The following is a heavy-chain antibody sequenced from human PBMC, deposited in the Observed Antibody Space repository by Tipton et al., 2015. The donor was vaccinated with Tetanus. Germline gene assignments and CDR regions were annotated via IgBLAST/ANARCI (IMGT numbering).Heavy chain of an antibody. J-gene: IGHJ3*01. CDR2: VYHTGHL. Sequence: TLSLTCDVSGDPIGSDTHYWAWIRQSPGNEMEWLGSVYHTGHLFDNPSLGGRVTMSVHKSTNQISLLVVSMTAADSGVYYCANRGGYNFIGSFDVWGQGTVVTVSS. V-gene: IGHV4-39*01. CDR1: GDPIGSDTHY. D-gene: IGHD5-24*01. CDR3: ANRGGYNFIGSFDV.